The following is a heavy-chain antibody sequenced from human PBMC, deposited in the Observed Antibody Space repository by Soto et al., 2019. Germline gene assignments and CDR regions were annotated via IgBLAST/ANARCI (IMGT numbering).Heavy chain of an antibody. Sequence: SGPTLVNPTQTLTLTCTFSGFSLSTSGMCVSWIRQPPGKALEWLARIDWDDDKYYSTSLKTRLTISKDTSKNQVVLTMTNMDPVDTATYYCARIRHTYSSSLTARGDYYYYMDVCGKGTTVTVSS. J-gene: IGHJ6*03. CDR3: ARIRHTYSSSLTARGDYYYYMDV. V-gene: IGHV2-70*11. D-gene: IGHD6-13*01. CDR2: IDWDDDK. CDR1: GFSLSTSGMC.